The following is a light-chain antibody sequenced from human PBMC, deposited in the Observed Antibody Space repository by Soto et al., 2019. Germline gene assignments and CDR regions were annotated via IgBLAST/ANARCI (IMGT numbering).Light chain of an antibody. CDR2: DTS. J-gene: IGKJ2*01. V-gene: IGKV3-11*01. CDR1: QSVNSY. Sequence: EIVLTQSPATLSLSPGERATLSCRASQSVNSYLAWYQQKCGQAPRLLIYDTSNRATGIPDRFSGSGSGTDFTLTISSLDPEDFAVDYCQQRSSWPTFGQGTRLEIK. CDR3: QQRSSWPT.